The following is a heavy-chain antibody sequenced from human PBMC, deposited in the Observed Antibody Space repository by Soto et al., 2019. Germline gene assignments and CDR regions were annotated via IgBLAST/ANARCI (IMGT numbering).Heavy chain of an antibody. D-gene: IGHD5-12*01. CDR2: ISWNSGSI. Sequence: GGSLRLSCAASGFTFDDYAMHWVRQAPGKGLEWVSGISWNSGSIGYADSVKGRFTISRDNAKNSLYLQMNSLRAEDTALYYCAKDSNPFSSGYEDYWGQGTLVTVSS. J-gene: IGHJ4*02. V-gene: IGHV3-9*01. CDR3: AKDSNPFSSGYEDY. CDR1: GFTFDDYA.